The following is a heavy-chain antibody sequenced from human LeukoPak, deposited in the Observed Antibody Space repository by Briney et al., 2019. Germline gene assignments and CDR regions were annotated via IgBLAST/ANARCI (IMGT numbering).Heavy chain of an antibody. V-gene: IGHV1-2*06. CDR2: INPNSGGT. Sequence: ASVKVSCKASGYTFTGYYMHWVRQAPGQGLEWMGRINPNSGGTNYAQKFQGRVTMTRDTSISTAYMELSRLRSDDTAVYYCARIGRGYSYGYYYFDYRGQGTLVTVSS. CDR3: ARIGRGYSYGYYYFDY. D-gene: IGHD5-18*01. J-gene: IGHJ4*02. CDR1: GYTFTGYY.